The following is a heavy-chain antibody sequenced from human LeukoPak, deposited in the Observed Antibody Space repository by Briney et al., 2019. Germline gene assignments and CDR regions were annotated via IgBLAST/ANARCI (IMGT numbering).Heavy chain of an antibody. CDR1: GYTFTSYG. Sequence: ASVKVSCKASGYTFTSYGISWMRQAPGQGLEWMGWISAYNGNTNYARKLQGRVTMTTDTSTSTAYMELRSLRSDDTAVYYCARDRSYYYGSGSFYYYGMDVWGKGTTVTVSS. D-gene: IGHD3-10*01. CDR2: ISAYNGNT. CDR3: ARDRSYYYGSGSFYYYGMDV. J-gene: IGHJ6*04. V-gene: IGHV1-18*04.